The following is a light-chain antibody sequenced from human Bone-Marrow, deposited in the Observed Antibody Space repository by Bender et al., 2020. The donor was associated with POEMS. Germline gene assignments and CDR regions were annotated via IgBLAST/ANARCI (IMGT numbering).Light chain of an antibody. CDR2: RSN. V-gene: IGLV1-47*01. Sequence: QSVLTQPPSVSATPGQRVSISCSGSSSDIGNNFVYWYQQFPGAAPKLLIFRSNQRPSGVPDRFSASKSDTSASLAISGLQSEDEADYYCQSYDSSLSGWVFGGGTKLTVL. CDR1: SSDIGNNF. J-gene: IGLJ3*02. CDR3: QSYDSSLSGWV.